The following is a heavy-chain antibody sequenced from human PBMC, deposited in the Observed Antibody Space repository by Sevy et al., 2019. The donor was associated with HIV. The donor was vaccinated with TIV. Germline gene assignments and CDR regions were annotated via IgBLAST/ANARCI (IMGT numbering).Heavy chain of an antibody. Sequence: ASVKVSCKASGGTFSSYAISWVRQAPGQGLEWMGGIIPIFGTANYAQKFQGRVTITADKSTSTANMELSSLRSEDTAVYYCASGIAAAGRGGYYYYMDVWGKGTTVTVSS. CDR3: ASGIAAAGRGGYYYYMDV. CDR1: GGTFSSYA. J-gene: IGHJ6*03. D-gene: IGHD6-13*01. V-gene: IGHV1-69*06. CDR2: IIPIFGTA.